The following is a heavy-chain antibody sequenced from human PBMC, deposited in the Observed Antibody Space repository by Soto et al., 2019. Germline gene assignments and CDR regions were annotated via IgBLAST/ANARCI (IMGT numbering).Heavy chain of an antibody. D-gene: IGHD6-13*01. CDR1: GFTFSSYA. CDR2: ISGSGGST. Sequence: GGSLRLSCAASGFTFSSYAMSWVRQAPGKGLEWVSAISGSGGSTYYAGSVKGRFTISRDNSKNTLYLQMNSLRAEDTAVYYCAKDREPTAAKYYFDYWGQGTLVTVSS. V-gene: IGHV3-23*01. CDR3: AKDREPTAAKYYFDY. J-gene: IGHJ4*02.